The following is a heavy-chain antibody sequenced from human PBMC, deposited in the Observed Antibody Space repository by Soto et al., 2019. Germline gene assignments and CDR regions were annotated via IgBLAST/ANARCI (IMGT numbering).Heavy chain of an antibody. CDR2: ISAYNGNT. V-gene: IGHV1-18*01. D-gene: IGHD3-3*01. CDR3: ARQKRITIFGVGHNWFDP. CDR1: GYTFTSYG. Sequence: ASVKVSCKASGYTFTSYGISWVRQAPGQGLEWMGWISAYNGNTNYAQKLQGRVTMTTDTSTSTACMELRSLRSDDTAVYYCARQKRITIFGVGHNWFDPWGQGTLVTVSS. J-gene: IGHJ5*02.